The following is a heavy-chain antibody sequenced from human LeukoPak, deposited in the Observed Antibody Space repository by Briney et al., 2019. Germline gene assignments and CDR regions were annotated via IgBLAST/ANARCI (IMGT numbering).Heavy chain of an antibody. V-gene: IGHV3-30*04. J-gene: IGHJ4*02. CDR1: GFTFTSYA. D-gene: IGHD3-3*01. CDR2: ISYDGSNK. Sequence: PGGSLRLSCAASGFTFTSYAMTWVRQAPGKGLEWVAVISYDGSNKYYADSVKGRFTISRDNSKNTLYLQMNSLRAEDTAVYYCARAGVDFGVVINDFDYWGQGTLVTVSS. CDR3: ARAGVDFGVVINDFDY.